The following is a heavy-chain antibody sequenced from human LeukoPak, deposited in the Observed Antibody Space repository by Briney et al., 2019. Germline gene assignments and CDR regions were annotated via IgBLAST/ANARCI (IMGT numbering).Heavy chain of an antibody. CDR1: GFTFSNYA. Sequence: GRSLRLSCAASGFTFSNYAMLWVRQAPGKGLEWVTVISYDGSNQYYADSVKGRFTISRDSSKNTLYLQMNSLRAEDTAVYYCARDHLRNYYYYYGMDVWGQGTTVTASS. CDR2: ISYDGSNQ. V-gene: IGHV3-30-3*01. CDR3: ARDHLRNYYYYYGMDV. J-gene: IGHJ6*02.